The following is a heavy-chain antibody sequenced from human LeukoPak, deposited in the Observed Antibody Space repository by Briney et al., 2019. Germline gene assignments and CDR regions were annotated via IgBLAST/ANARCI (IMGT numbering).Heavy chain of an antibody. Sequence: SVKVSCKASGGTFISYAISWVRQAPGQGLEWMGGIIPIFGTANYAQKFQGRVTITADESTSTAYMELSSLRSDDTAVYYCAREHYDILTGYLSSYGMDVWGQGTTVTVSS. D-gene: IGHD3-9*01. CDR1: GGTFISYA. J-gene: IGHJ6*02. CDR3: AREHYDILTGYLSSYGMDV. CDR2: IIPIFGTA. V-gene: IGHV1-69*13.